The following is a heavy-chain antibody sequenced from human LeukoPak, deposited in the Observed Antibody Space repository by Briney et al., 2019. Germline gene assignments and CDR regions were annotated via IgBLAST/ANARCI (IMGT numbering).Heavy chain of an antibody. J-gene: IGHJ4*02. Sequence: GRSLRLSCAASGFTFSSYGMHWVRQAPGKGLEWVAVIWYDGSNKYYADSVRGRFTISRDNSKNTLYLQMNSLRAEDTAVYYCARDEESHFDYWGQGTLVTVSS. V-gene: IGHV3-33*01. CDR3: ARDEESHFDY. CDR2: IWYDGSNK. CDR1: GFTFSSYG.